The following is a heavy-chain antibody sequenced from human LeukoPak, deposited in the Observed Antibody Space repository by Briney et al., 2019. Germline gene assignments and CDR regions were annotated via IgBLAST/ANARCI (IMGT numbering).Heavy chain of an antibody. CDR2: IYYSGSA. Sequence: SETLSLTCTVSGGSISSYYWSWIRKPPGKGLEWIGYIYYSGSANYNPSLKSRVAISVDTSKNQFSLKLSSVTAADTAVYYCVRGGIPVRLLNWFDPWGQGVLVTVSS. CDR3: VRGGIPVRLLNWFDP. D-gene: IGHD6-6*01. CDR1: GGSISSYY. V-gene: IGHV4-59*01. J-gene: IGHJ5*02.